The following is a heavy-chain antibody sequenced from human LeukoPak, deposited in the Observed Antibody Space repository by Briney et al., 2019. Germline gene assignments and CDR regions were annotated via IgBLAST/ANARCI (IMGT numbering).Heavy chain of an antibody. Sequence: GSSVKVSCKASGGTFSSYAISWVRQAPGQWLEWMGRIIPILGIANYAQKFQGRVTITADKSTSTAYMELSRLRSDDTAVYYCAREALMVRGVRTWFDYWGQGTLVTVSS. V-gene: IGHV1-69*04. CDR1: GGTFSSYA. CDR2: IIPILGIA. CDR3: AREALMVRGVRTWFDY. J-gene: IGHJ4*02. D-gene: IGHD3-10*01.